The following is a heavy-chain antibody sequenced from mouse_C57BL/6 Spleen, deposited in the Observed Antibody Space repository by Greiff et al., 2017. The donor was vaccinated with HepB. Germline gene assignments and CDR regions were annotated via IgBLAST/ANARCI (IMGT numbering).Heavy chain of an antibody. J-gene: IGHJ2*01. CDR2: IYPGSGST. Sequence: VQLQQPGAEPVKPGASVKMSCKASGYTFTSYWITWVKQRPGQGLEWIGDIYPGSGSTNYNEKFKSKATLTVDTSSSTAYMQLSSLTSEDSAVYYCAKGYDHGRNYFDYWGQGTTLTVSS. V-gene: IGHV1-55*01. D-gene: IGHD2-3*01. CDR3: AKGYDHGRNYFDY. CDR1: GYTFTSYW.